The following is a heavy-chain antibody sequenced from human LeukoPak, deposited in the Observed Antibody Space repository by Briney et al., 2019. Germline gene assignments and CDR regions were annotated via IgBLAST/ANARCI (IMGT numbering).Heavy chain of an antibody. Sequence: GGSLRLSCAASGFTFSNYEMNWVREAPGKGLEWVSYIISSGGTIYYADSVKGRFTISRDNAKHSLYLQINSLRAEDTAVYYRARTSNNYFDYWGQGTLVTVSS. CDR2: IISSGGTI. CDR3: ARTSNNYFDY. J-gene: IGHJ4*02. CDR1: GFTFSNYE. D-gene: IGHD2-8*01. V-gene: IGHV3-48*03.